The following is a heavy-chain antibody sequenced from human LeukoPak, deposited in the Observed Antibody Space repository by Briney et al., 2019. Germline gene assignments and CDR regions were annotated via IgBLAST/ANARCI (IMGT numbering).Heavy chain of an antibody. J-gene: IGHJ5*02. CDR2: INAGNGNT. Sequence: GASVKVSCKASGYTFTSYAMHWVRQAPGQRLEWMGWINAGNGNTKYSQKFQGRVTITRDTSASTAYMELSSLRSEDTAVYYCARVQHCSGGSCYGNWFDPWGQGTLVTASS. CDR1: GYTFTSYA. V-gene: IGHV1-3*01. CDR3: ARVQHCSGGSCYGNWFDP. D-gene: IGHD2-15*01.